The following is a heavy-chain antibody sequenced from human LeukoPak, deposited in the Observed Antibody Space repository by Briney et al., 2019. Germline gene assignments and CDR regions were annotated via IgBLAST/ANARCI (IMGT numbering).Heavy chain of an antibody. D-gene: IGHD3-22*01. Sequence: HPGGSLRLSCAASGFTFSSCWMHWVRQAPGKGLVWVSHINSEGSSRYYADSVKGRSTISRDNAKNTLYLQVNSLRAEDTAVYYCVRAARDYDSSTYTQIDYWGQGTLVTVSS. J-gene: IGHJ4*02. V-gene: IGHV3-74*01. CDR2: INSEGSSR. CDR3: VRAARDYDSSTYTQIDY. CDR1: GFTFSSCW.